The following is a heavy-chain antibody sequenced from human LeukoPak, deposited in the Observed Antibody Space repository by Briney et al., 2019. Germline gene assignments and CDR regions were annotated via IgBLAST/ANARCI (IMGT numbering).Heavy chain of an antibody. V-gene: IGHV1-3*01. J-gene: IGHJ4*02. CDR1: GYTFTSYA. Sequence: ASVNVSFKASGYTFTSYAMHWVRQAPGQRLEWMGWINAGNGNTKYSQKFQGRVTITGDTSASTAYMELSSLRSEDTAVYYCATLYSGWYYFDYWGQGTLVTVSS. D-gene: IGHD6-19*01. CDR3: ATLYSGWYYFDY. CDR2: INAGNGNT.